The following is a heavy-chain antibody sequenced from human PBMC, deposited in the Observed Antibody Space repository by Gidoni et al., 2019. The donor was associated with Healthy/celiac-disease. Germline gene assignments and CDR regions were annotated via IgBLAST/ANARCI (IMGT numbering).Heavy chain of an antibody. D-gene: IGHD3-10*01. CDR3: ARGWSSRLLRTTSGSGGYYDNMDV. J-gene: IGHJ6*03. V-gene: IGHV4-34*01. CDR2: NNHSGST. Sequence: QVQLQQWGAGLLKPSETLSLTCAVYGGSVSGYYWSWIRQPPGKGLEWIGVNNHSGSTNYNPSLKSQVTISVNASKYQFCLKLSSVTAADTAVYYCARGWSSRLLRTTSGSGGYYDNMDVWGKGTTVTVSS. CDR1: GGSVSGYY.